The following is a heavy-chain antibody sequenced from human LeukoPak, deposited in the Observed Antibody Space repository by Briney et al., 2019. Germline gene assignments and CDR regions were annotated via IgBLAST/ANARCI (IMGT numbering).Heavy chain of an antibody. CDR1: GFTFSSYW. CDR2: IKLDGSEK. CDR3: ARDFFAFGGVIALLDY. D-gene: IGHD3-16*02. J-gene: IGHJ4*02. Sequence: PGGSLRLSCAASGFTFSSYWMSWVRQAPGKGLEWVANIKLDGSEKYCVDSVKGRFTISRDNAKKSLYLQMNSLRDEDTAVYYCARDFFAFGGVIALLDYWGQGTLVTVSS. V-gene: IGHV3-7*01.